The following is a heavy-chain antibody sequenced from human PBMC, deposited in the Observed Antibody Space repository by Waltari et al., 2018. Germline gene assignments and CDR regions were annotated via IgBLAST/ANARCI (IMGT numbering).Heavy chain of an antibody. J-gene: IGHJ4*02. Sequence: EVQLVESGGGLVQPGRSLRLSCAASGFTFDDYAMHWVRQAPGKGLEWVSGISWNSGSIGYADSVKGRFTISRDNAKNSLYLQMNSLRAEDTALYYCAKDATHQFSGKDYWGQGTLVTVSS. CDR2: ISWNSGSI. CDR3: AKDATHQFSGKDY. V-gene: IGHV3-9*01. D-gene: IGHD2-15*01. CDR1: GFTFDDYA.